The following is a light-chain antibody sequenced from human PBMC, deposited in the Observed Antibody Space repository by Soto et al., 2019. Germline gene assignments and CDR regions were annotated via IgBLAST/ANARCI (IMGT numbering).Light chain of an antibody. Sequence: DIQMTQSPSSLSASVGDRVTITCRASQSIDSYLNWYQQRPGKVPQILIYAASSLQSGVSSRFSGSGFGTDFTLTISSLKAEDFGTYYCQQSYRTPLTFGGGTKVDIK. CDR3: QQSYRTPLT. V-gene: IGKV1-39*01. CDR1: QSIDSY. CDR2: AAS. J-gene: IGKJ4*01.